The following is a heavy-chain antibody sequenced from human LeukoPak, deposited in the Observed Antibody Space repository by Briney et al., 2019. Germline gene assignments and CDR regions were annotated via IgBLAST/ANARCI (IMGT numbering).Heavy chain of an antibody. J-gene: IGHJ4*02. CDR2: IYYSGST. CDR3: ARVTVPAATSVYFDY. CDR1: GGSINSGGYY. Sequence: PSQTLSLTCTVSGGSINSGGYYWSWIRQHPGRGLEWIGYIYYSGSTYYNQSLESRVTISVDTSRNQFSLKLSSVTAADTAVHFCARVTVPAATSVYFDYWGQGTLVTVSS. V-gene: IGHV4-31*03. D-gene: IGHD2-2*01.